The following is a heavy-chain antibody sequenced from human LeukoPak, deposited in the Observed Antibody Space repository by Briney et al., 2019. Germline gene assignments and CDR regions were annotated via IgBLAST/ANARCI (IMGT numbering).Heavy chain of an antibody. CDR2: IKEDGSVH. D-gene: IGHD2-2*01. CDR3: VGQLLRAV. Sequence: ETGGSLRLSCTASGFPSSGYWIRRVRQAPGKGREGVANIKEDGSVHDYADSVKGGFTISRDNAKNSLYLEMNSLRVDDTAVYYCVGQLLRAVWGKGTTVTVSS. V-gene: IGHV3-7*01. CDR1: GFPSSGYW. J-gene: IGHJ6*04.